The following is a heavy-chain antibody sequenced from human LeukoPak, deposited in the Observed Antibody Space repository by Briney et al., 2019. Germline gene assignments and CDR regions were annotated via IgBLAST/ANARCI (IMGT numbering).Heavy chain of an antibody. CDR2: INPNSGGT. D-gene: IGHD1-20*01. CDR3: AGLPGYNWNAPLDY. CDR1: GYTFTDCY. Sequence: ASVKVSCKASGYTFTDCYMHWVRQAPGQGLEWMGWINPNSGGTKYAQKFQGGVTMTRDTSINTAYMELSRLTYDDTAVYYCAGLPGYNWNAPLDYWGQGTLVTVSS. V-gene: IGHV1-2*02. J-gene: IGHJ4*02.